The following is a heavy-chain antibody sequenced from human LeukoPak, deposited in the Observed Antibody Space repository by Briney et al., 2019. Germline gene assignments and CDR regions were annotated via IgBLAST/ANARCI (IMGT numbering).Heavy chain of an antibody. Sequence: GGSLRLSCAASGFIFSSYDMHWVRQAPGKGLEWLAFIRYDGSNKYYADSVKGRFTISRDNSKNMLYLQMNSLRAEDTAVYYCAKDRSMVRGVSIRFRRSGTMDVWGKGITATISS. CDR1: GFIFSSYD. CDR2: IRYDGSNK. D-gene: IGHD3-10*01. CDR3: AKDRSMVRGVSIRFRRSGTMDV. V-gene: IGHV3-30*02. J-gene: IGHJ6*03.